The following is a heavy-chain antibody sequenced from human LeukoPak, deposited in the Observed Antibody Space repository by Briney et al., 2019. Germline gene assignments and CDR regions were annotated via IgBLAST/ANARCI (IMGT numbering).Heavy chain of an antibody. CDR1: GFTFSSYA. D-gene: IGHD2-8*02. J-gene: IGHJ5*02. CDR3: AKGGRDTGGNWFDP. Sequence: GGSLRLSCAASGFTFSSYAMSWVRQAPGKGLEWVSGISGSGGSTYYADSVKGRFTISRDNSKKTVHLQMSSLRAEDTAVYYCAKGGRDTGGNWFDPWGQGTLVTVSS. CDR2: ISGSGGST. V-gene: IGHV3-23*01.